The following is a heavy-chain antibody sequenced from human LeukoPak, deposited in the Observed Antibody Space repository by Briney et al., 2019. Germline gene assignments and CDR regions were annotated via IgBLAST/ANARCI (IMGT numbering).Heavy chain of an antibody. D-gene: IGHD2-15*01. CDR1: GFTVSSNY. CDR3: ARRGSGKVFDY. CDR2: IYSGGST. Sequence: PGGSLRLSCAASGFTVSSNYLSWVRQAPGKGLEWVSVIYSGGSTYYADSVKGRSTISRDDSKNTLYLQMNSLRAEDTAVYYCARRGSGKVFDYWGQGTLVTVSS. J-gene: IGHJ4*02. V-gene: IGHV3-66*01.